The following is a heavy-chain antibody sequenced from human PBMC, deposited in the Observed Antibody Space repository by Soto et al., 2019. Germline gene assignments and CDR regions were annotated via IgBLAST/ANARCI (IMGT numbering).Heavy chain of an antibody. CDR2: IYYSGST. J-gene: IGHJ6*02. CDR3: ARGAADSYYYGMDV. D-gene: IGHD2-15*01. CDR1: GGSISSYY. Sequence: SETLSLTCTVPGGSISSYYWSWIRQPPGKGLEWIGYIYYSGSTNYNPSLKSRVTISVDTSKNQFSLKLSSVTAADTAVYYCARGAADSYYYGMDVWGQGTTVTVSS. V-gene: IGHV4-59*01.